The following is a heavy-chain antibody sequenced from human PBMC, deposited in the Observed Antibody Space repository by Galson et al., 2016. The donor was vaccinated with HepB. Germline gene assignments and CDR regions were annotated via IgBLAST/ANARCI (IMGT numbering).Heavy chain of an antibody. J-gene: IGHJ5*02. D-gene: IGHD2-21*01. V-gene: IGHV2-70*11. CDR2: IDWDDDK. CDR3: ARHYCGGPNWFDP. CDR1: GFSLSTSGMC. Sequence: PALVKPTQTLTLTCTFSGFSLSTSGMCVSWIRQPPGKAPEWLAGIDWDDDKYYSTSLKTRLTISKATSKNQVVPKMTKMDPLDTATYYCARHYCGGPNWFDPWGQGTLVTVSS.